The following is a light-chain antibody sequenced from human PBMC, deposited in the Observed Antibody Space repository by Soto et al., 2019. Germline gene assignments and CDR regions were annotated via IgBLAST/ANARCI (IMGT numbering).Light chain of an antibody. CDR1: SSDVGAYNY. CDR2: EVS. V-gene: IGLV2-14*03. Sequence: QSALTQPASVSGSPGQSITISCTGTSSDVGAYNYVSWYQQHPGKAPKLMIYEVSNRPSGVSNRFSGSKSANTASLTISGLQAGDEADYYCSSYISSSTWLFGGGTQLTVL. CDR3: SSYISSSTWL. J-gene: IGLJ3*02.